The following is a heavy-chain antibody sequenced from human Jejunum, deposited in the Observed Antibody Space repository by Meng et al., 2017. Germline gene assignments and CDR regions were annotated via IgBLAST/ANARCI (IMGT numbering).Heavy chain of an antibody. J-gene: IGHJ4*02. V-gene: IGHV3-53*02. CDR2: IYSGGST. D-gene: IGHD3-22*01. Sequence: EGGRVETGGGLIQPGGSLRLSCAASGFTISSNYMSWVRQAPGKGLEWVSVIYSGGSTYYADSVKGRFTISRDNSRNTLYLQMNSLRADDTAVYYCVREQYESRGHWGQGTLVTVSS. CDR1: GFTISSNY. CDR3: VREQYESRGH.